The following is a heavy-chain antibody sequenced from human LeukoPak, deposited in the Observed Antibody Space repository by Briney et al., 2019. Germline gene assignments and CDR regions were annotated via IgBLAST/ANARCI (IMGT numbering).Heavy chain of an antibody. V-gene: IGHV4-4*07. D-gene: IGHD6-6*01. CDR1: SGSISSYY. Sequence: KPSETLSLTCTVSSGSISSYYWSWIRQPAGKGLEWIGRIYTSGSTNYNPSLKSRVTISVDTSKNQFSLKLSSVTAADTAVYYCARGNSSSYYYYYYYMDVWGKGTTVTVSS. CDR2: IYTSGST. CDR3: ARGNSSSYYYYYYYMDV. J-gene: IGHJ6*03.